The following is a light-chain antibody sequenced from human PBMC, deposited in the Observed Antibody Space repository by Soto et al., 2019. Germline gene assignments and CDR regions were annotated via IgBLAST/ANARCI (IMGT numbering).Light chain of an antibody. CDR3: QQDECTPPT. CDR1: QRVLSRSNNKHY. J-gene: IGKJ2*01. CDR2: WAS. Sequence: DIVMTQSPDSLAVSLGESATINCKSSQRVLSRSNNKHYFAWYQQRPGHPPKLLIYWASTRESGVPDRFSGSGSGPDCTLTITSLQAEDVAVYYCQQDECTPPTCGQGTKLEIK. V-gene: IGKV4-1*01.